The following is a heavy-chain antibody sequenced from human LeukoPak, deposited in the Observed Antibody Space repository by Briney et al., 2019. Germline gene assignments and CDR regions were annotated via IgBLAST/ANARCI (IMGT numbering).Heavy chain of an antibody. V-gene: IGHV3-33*05. CDR3: GRALGYYYDTSGYYCLDS. CDR2: ISYEGSNK. J-gene: IGHJ4*02. Sequence: GPSLTLSFTAAGFTVSSSGTYWVRQPPSKGLEWVASISYEGSNKNYADTVNGRFTISRDYPRTKLDLQTNSLRAEDTGVYCCGRALGYYYDTSGYYCLDSWGQGTLVTVSS. D-gene: IGHD3-22*01. CDR1: GFTVSSSG.